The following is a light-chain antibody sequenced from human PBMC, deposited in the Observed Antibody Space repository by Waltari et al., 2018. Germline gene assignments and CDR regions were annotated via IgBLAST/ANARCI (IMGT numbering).Light chain of an antibody. CDR2: KTS. Sequence: DIKMTQSPSSLSASVGDTVTITCRASQSVGRFLNWYQQRPGEDPNLLIYKTSNLQGGVPSRCSGSGSGTDFTLTIDSLQPEDFATYYCQQSDGIPFTFGPGT. CDR1: QSVGRF. J-gene: IGKJ2*01. V-gene: IGKV1-39*01. CDR3: QQSDGIPFT.